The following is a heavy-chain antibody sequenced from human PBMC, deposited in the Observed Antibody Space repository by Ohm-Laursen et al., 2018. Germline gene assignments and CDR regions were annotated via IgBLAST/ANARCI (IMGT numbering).Heavy chain of an antibody. CDR2: IYSGGGT. CDR3: ARSIKDYGDYG. CDR1: GFTFSNYA. V-gene: IGHV3-23*03. Sequence: SLRLSCSASGFTFSNYAMTWVRQAPGKGLEWVSVIYSGGGTNYADSVKGQFTISRDNSKNTLYLQMNSLRAEDTAVYYCARSIKDYGDYGWGQGTLVTVSS. D-gene: IGHD4-17*01. J-gene: IGHJ4*02.